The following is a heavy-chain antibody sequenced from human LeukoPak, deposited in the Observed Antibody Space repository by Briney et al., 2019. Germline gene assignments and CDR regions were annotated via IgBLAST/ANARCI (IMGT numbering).Heavy chain of an antibody. Sequence: PSETLSLTCTVSGGSISSSSYYWGWIRQTPGKGLEWIGYMYDSGSTNYNPSLKSRVTMSIDTSKNQFSLKLSSVTAADTAVYYCAILAEYCNSGSCYLGWFDPWGQGTLVTVSS. J-gene: IGHJ5*02. V-gene: IGHV4-61*05. CDR2: MYDSGST. CDR1: GGSISSSSYY. D-gene: IGHD2-15*01. CDR3: AILAEYCNSGSCYLGWFDP.